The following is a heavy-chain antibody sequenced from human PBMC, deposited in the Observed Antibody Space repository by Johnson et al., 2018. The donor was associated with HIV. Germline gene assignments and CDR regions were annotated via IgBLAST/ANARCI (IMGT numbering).Heavy chain of an antibody. CDR3: AKDTNDAFDI. V-gene: IGHV3-30*02. CDR2: ISYDGSNK. D-gene: IGHD1-1*01. Sequence: QVQLVESGGGVVQPGGSLRLSCAASGFTFSSYGMHWVRQAPGKGLEWVAFISYDGSNKYYGDSVKGRFTISRDNSKKTLYLQMNSLRAEDTAVYNCAKDTNDAFDIWGQGTMVTVSS. J-gene: IGHJ3*02. CDR1: GFTFSSYG.